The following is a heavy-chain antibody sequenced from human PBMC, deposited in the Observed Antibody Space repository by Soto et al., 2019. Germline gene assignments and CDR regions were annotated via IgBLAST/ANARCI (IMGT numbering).Heavy chain of an antibody. CDR1: GFTFSAYW. J-gene: IGHJ2*01. V-gene: IGHV3-74*01. CDR3: ARGPRVSSTGTGAH. D-gene: IGHD1-1*01. CDR2: ISDDGSTA. Sequence: LKISCAVSGFTFSAYWMHWVRHVPGKGLTSVTRISDDGSTATYADSVKGRFVISRDNAKNSLYLEMNTLRVDDSGLYYCARGPRVSSTGTGAHWGRGTL.